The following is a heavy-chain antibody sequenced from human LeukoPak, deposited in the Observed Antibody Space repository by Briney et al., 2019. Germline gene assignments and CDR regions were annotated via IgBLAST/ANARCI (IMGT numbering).Heavy chain of an antibody. J-gene: IGHJ4*02. D-gene: IGHD6-13*01. CDR3: ARRRSIAAADRRFGLDY. CDR2: INHSGST. Sequence: SETLSLTCAVYGGSFSGYYWSWIRQPPGKGLEWIGEINHSGSTNYNPSLKSRVTISVDTSKNQFSLKLTSVTAADTAVYYCARRRSIAAADRRFGLDYWGQGTLVTVSS. V-gene: IGHV4-34*01. CDR1: GGSFSGYY.